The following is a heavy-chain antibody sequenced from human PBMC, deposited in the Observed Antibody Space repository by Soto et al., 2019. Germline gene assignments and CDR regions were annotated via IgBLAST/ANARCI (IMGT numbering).Heavy chain of an antibody. CDR3: ARVYSGYLDY. J-gene: IGHJ4*02. Sequence: PSETLSLTCTVSGGSTSSYYWSWIRQPPGKGLEWIGYIYYSGSTNYNPSLKSRVTISVDTSKNQFSLKLSSVTAADTAVYYCARVYSGYLDYWGQGTLVTVSS. V-gene: IGHV4-59*01. CDR1: GGSTSSYY. D-gene: IGHD5-12*01. CDR2: IYYSGST.